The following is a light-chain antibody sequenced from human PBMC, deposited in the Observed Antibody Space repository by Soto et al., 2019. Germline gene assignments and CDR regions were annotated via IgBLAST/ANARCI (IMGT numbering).Light chain of an antibody. CDR1: QSISSSY. J-gene: IGKJ1*01. CDR2: GAS. V-gene: IGKV3-20*01. Sequence: EVVLTQSPATLSLSPGERATLSCRASQSISSSYLAWYQQRPGQAPRLLIYGASSRATGIPDRFSGSGSGQEFTLTISRLEPEDCAVYYCQQYGSSSLTFGQGTKVEIK. CDR3: QQYGSSSLT.